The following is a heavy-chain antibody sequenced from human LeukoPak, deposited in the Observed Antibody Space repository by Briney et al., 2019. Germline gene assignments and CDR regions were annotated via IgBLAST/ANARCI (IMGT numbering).Heavy chain of an antibody. J-gene: IGHJ3*01. V-gene: IGHV3-74*01. D-gene: IGHD3-3*01. CDR2: MKGDEKSI. CDR1: GFTFSSYW. CDR3: ATFRFLGT. Sequence: GGSLRLSCAASGFTFSSYWMHWVRQSPGKGLVWVSRMKGDEKSISYAPSVKGRFTISRDNAKNSLYLQMNSLRAEDTAVYYCATFRFLGTWGQGTMVTVSP.